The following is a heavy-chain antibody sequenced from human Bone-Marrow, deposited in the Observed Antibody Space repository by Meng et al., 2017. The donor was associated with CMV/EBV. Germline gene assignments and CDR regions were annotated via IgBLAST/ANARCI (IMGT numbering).Heavy chain of an antibody. CDR3: ARVNYDSSGFYFDY. V-gene: IGHV3-30*02. CDR2: IRYDGSNK. J-gene: IGHJ4*02. D-gene: IGHD3-22*01. CDR1: GFTFSNYG. Sequence: GGSLRLSCAASGFTFSNYGMHWVRQAPGKGLEWVAFIRYDGSNKYYADSVKGRFTISRDNSKNTLYLQMNSLRAEDTAVYYCARVNYDSSGFYFDYWGQGTLVTVSS.